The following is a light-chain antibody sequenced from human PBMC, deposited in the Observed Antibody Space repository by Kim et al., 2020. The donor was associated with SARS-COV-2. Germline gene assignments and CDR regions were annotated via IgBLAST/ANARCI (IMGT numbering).Light chain of an antibody. Sequence: CGTRKEKVTITCRASQSIGSSLHWYQQKPDQSPKPLIKYASPSFSGVPSRFSGSGSGKDFTLTISSMEDEDAATYYCHQSSGLPHTFRQGTKLEI. CDR2: YAS. V-gene: IGKV6-21*01. J-gene: IGKJ2*01. CDR1: QSIGSS. CDR3: HQSSGLPHT.